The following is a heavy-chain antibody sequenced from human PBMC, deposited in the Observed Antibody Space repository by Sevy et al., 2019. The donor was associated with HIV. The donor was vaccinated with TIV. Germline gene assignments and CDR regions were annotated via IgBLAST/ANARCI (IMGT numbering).Heavy chain of an antibody. J-gene: IGHJ5*02. CDR2: IYYSGST. D-gene: IGHD3-22*01. CDR1: GGSISSYY. CDR3: ARLGYDSSGSVNWFDP. Sequence: SETLSLTCTVSGGSISSYYWSWIRQPPGKGLEWIGYIYYSGSTNYNPSLKSRVTISVDTSKNQFSLKLSSVIAADTAVYYCARLGYDSSGSVNWFDPWGQGTLVTVSS. V-gene: IGHV4-59*12.